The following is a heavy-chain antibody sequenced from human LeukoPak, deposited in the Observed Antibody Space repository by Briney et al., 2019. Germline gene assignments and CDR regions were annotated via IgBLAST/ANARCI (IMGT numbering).Heavy chain of an antibody. J-gene: IGHJ4*02. V-gene: IGHV3-11*01. Sequence: PGGSLRLSCAASGFTFSDYYMSWIRQAPGKGLEWVSYISSSGSTIYYADSVKGRFTISRDNAKNSLYLQMNSLRAEDTAVYYCARDRYPWPVTISPHQPADYWGQGTLVTVSS. CDR1: GFTFSDYY. CDR2: ISSSGSTI. CDR3: ARDRYPWPVTISPHQPADY. D-gene: IGHD1-14*01.